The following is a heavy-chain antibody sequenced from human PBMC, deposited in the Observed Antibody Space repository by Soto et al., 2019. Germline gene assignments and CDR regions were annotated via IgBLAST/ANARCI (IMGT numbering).Heavy chain of an antibody. CDR3: ARVKVVTATDF. CDR2: ISSSSSTI. V-gene: IGHV3-48*02. J-gene: IGHJ4*02. CDR1: GFTFSSCS. Sequence: SLRLSCAASGFTFSSCSMNWVRQAPGKGTEWVSYISSSSSTIYYADSVKGRFTISRDNAKNSLYLQMQSLRDGDTAVYYCARVKVVTATDFWGQGTLVTVS. D-gene: IGHD2-21*02.